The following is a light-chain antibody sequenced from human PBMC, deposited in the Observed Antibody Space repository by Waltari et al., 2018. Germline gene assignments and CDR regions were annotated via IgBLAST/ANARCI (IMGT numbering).Light chain of an antibody. Sequence: QSALTQPASVSGSPGQSITISCPGSSSDVGRHDSVSWYQDHPGQAPKVIIFDVNNRPSGVSDRFSASKSGNTASLTISGLQAEDEATYYCSSQSIDDVLIFGGGTKLTVL. CDR3: SSQSIDDVLI. CDR2: DVN. CDR1: SSDVGRHDS. V-gene: IGLV2-14*03. J-gene: IGLJ2*01.